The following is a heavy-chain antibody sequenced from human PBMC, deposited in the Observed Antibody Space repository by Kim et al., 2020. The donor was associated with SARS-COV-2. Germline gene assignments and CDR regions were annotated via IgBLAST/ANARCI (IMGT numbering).Heavy chain of an antibody. Sequence: YNPSLKSRVTLSVDTSKNQFSLKLSSVTAADTAVYYCARYPITMVRGFDYWGQGTLVTVSS. CDR3: ARYPITMVRGFDY. J-gene: IGHJ4*02. D-gene: IGHD3-10*01. V-gene: IGHV4-30-2*05.